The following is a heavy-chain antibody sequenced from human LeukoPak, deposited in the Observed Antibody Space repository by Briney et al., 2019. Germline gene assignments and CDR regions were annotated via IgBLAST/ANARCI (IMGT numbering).Heavy chain of an antibody. V-gene: IGHV3-7*01. D-gene: IGHD6-19*01. Sequence: GGSLRLSCAASGFTFSNYAMSWVRQAPGRGLEWVANIKQDGSEKYYVDSVKGRFTISRDNAKNTLYLQMNSLRAEDTAVYYCARVGAVAGTFDYWGQGTLVTVSS. J-gene: IGHJ4*02. CDR1: GFTFSNYA. CDR3: ARVGAVAGTFDY. CDR2: IKQDGSEK.